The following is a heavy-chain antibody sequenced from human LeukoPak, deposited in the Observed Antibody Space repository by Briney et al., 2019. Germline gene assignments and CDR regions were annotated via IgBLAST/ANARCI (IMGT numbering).Heavy chain of an antibody. D-gene: IGHD1-26*01. CDR3: ARVGGDTNSGSAKSDAFDI. CDR1: GGSISSYY. J-gene: IGHJ3*02. CDR2: IYYSGST. V-gene: IGHV4-59*01. Sequence: SETLSLTCTGSGGSISSYYWRWIRQPPGKGLEWIGYIYYSGSTNYNPSLKSRVTISVDTSKNQFSLKLSSVTAADTAVYYCARVGGDTNSGSAKSDAFDIWGQGTMVTVSS.